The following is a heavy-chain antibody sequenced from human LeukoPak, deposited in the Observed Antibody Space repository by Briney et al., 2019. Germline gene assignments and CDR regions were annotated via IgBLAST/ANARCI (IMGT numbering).Heavy chain of an antibody. V-gene: IGHV1-46*01. CDR1: GYTFTSYY. CDR3: ARENRMYYYDSSGDFDY. Sequence: ASVKVSCKASGYTFTSYYMHWVRQAPGQGLEWMGIINPSGGSTSYAQKFQGRVTMTRDTSTSTVYMELSSLRSEDTAVYYCARENRMYYYDSSGDFDYWGQGTLVTVSS. D-gene: IGHD3-22*01. CDR2: INPSGGST. J-gene: IGHJ4*02.